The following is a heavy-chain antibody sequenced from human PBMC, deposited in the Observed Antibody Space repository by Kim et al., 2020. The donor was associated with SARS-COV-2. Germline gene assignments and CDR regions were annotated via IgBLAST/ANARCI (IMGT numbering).Heavy chain of an antibody. CDR1: GFTFSSYG. Sequence: GGSLRLSCAASGFTFSSYGMHWVRQAPGKGLEWVAVISYDGSNKYYADSVKGRFTISRDNSKNTLYLQMNSLRAEDTAVYYCAKAGFGPVGIDYWGQGTLVTVSS. V-gene: IGHV3-30*18. D-gene: IGHD3-16*01. J-gene: IGHJ4*02. CDR2: ISYDGSNK. CDR3: AKAGFGPVGIDY.